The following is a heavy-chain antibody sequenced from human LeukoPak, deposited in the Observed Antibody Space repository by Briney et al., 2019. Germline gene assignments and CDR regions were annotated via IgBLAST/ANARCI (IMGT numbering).Heavy chain of an antibody. D-gene: IGHD3-22*01. J-gene: IGHJ6*02. CDR1: GFTFSSYW. CDR2: INSDGSST. CDR3: ARAQYYDSTTAGGMDV. Sequence: GGSLRLSCAASGFTFSSYWMNWVRQAPGKGLVWVACINSDGSSTNYADSVKGRFTISRDNAKNTLSLQMNSLRAEDTAVYYCARAQYYDSTTAGGMDVWGQGTTVTVSS. V-gene: IGHV3-74*01.